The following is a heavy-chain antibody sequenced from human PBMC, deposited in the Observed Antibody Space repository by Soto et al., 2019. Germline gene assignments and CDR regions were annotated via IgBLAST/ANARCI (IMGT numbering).Heavy chain of an antibody. CDR1: GASLSSYY. J-gene: IGHJ4*01. Sequence: SETLSLTCVVSGASLSSYYWSWIRQPPGKGLEWIGYIYYSGSTNYNPSLKSRVTISVDTSKNQSSLKLSSVTAADTAVYYCAKYTGGSMVDHWGPGTLVTVSS. CDR2: IYYSGST. D-gene: IGHD2-8*01. CDR3: AKYTGGSMVDH. V-gene: IGHV4-59*08.